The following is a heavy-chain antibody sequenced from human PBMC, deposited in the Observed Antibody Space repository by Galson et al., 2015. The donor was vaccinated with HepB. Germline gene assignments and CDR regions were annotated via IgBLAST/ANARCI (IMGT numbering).Heavy chain of an antibody. Sequence: SLRLSCAASGFTFNNYAMNWVRQAPGKGLEYVSGISSNGGSTYYADSVKGRFAISRDNSKNKLYLQMSSLRADDTAVYYCVKDWAYCGGNCYSYFDYWGQVTLVTVSS. V-gene: IGHV3-64D*06. CDR2: ISSNGGST. CDR1: GFTFNNYA. J-gene: IGHJ4*02. CDR3: VKDWAYCGGNCYSYFDY. D-gene: IGHD2-21*02.